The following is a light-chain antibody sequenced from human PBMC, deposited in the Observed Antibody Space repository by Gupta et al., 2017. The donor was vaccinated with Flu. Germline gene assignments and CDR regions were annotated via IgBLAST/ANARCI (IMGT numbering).Light chain of an antibody. CDR3: YSEDSSGFVV. J-gene: IGLJ2*01. CDR1: ALPNQY. CDR2: KDS. Sequence: SYDLTPPPSVSVSPRQTSIITCSGDALPNQYAYWYQQKPGKAPVLVIYKDSERPSGIPERFSGSSSGKTVTLTISGVQAEDEADYYCYSEDSSGFVVFGGGTKLTVL. V-gene: IGLV3-25*02.